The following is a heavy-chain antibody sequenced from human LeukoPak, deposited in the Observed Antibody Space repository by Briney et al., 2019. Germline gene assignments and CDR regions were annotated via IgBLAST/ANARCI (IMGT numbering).Heavy chain of an antibody. D-gene: IGHD3-22*01. CDR3: ARADLSSGYFESDY. J-gene: IGHJ4*02. CDR1: GFTFSTYA. V-gene: IGHV3-23*01. Sequence: GGSLRLSCAASGFTFSTYAMGWVRQAPGKGLEWVSAISGSGGDTYDADSVKGRFTISRDNSKNTLYLQMSSLRAEDTAVYYCARADLSSGYFESDYWGQGTLVTVSS. CDR2: ISGSGGDT.